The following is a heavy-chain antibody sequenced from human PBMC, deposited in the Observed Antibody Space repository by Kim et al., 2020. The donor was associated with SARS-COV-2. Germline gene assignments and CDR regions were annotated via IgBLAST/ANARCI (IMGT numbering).Heavy chain of an antibody. V-gene: IGHV4-61*01. Sequence: SETLSLTCTVSGGSVSSGSYYWSWIRQPPGRGLEWIGYIYYSGSTNYNPSLKSRVTISVDTSKNQFSLKLSSVTAADTAVYYCAREITGTSEFDYWGQGTLVTVSS. CDR3: AREITGTSEFDY. CDR1: GGSVSSGSYY. CDR2: IYYSGST. D-gene: IGHD1-20*01. J-gene: IGHJ4*02.